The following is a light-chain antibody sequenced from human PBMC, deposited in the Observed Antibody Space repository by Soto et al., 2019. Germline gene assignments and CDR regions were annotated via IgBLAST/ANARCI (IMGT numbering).Light chain of an antibody. J-gene: IGKJ1*01. CDR3: QQYNSYPRT. Sequence: DIQMSHSASTVSASVGNRVSITCRASQSISSWLAWYQQKPGKAPKLLIYDASSLESGVPSRFSGSGSGTEFTLTISSLQPDDFATYYCQQYNSYPRTFGQGTKVDIK. V-gene: IGKV1-5*01. CDR1: QSISSW. CDR2: DAS.